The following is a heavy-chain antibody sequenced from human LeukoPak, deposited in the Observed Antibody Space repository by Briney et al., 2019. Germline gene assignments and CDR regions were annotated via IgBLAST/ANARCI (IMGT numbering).Heavy chain of an antibody. CDR1: GFTFSSYA. CDR3: AKQPYSSSSSTTFDS. Sequence: GGSLRLTCAASGFTFSSYAMSWVRQAPGKGLEWVSGISYSGSSVYYADSVKGRFTISRDNTKNTLYLQMNSLRDEDTAVYYCAKQPYSSSSSTTFDSWGQGTLVTVSS. D-gene: IGHD6-6*01. J-gene: IGHJ4*02. V-gene: IGHV3-23*01. CDR2: ISYSGSSV.